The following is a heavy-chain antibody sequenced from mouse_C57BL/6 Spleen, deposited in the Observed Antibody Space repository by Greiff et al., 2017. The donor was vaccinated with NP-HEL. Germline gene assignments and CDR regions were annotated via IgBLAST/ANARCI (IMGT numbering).Heavy chain of an antibody. Sequence: VQLQQSGPELVKPGASVKISCKASGYTFTDYYMNWVKQSHGKSLEWIGDINPNNGGTSYNQKFKGKATLTVDKSSSTAYMELRSLTSEDSAVYYCAKRDIYYDYSWFAYWGQGTLVTVSA. CDR3: AKRDIYYDYSWFAY. D-gene: IGHD2-4*01. CDR2: INPNNGGT. CDR1: GYTFTDYY. V-gene: IGHV1-26*01. J-gene: IGHJ3*01.